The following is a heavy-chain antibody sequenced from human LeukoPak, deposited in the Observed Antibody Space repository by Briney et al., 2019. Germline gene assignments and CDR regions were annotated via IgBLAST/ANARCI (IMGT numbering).Heavy chain of an antibody. CDR2: IWYDGSNN. CDR1: GFTFSSYS. V-gene: IGHV3-33*06. D-gene: IGHD1-26*01. J-gene: IGHJ4*02. Sequence: PGGSLRLSCAASGFTFSSYSLHWVRQAPGKGLEWVAVIWYDGSNNYYADSVKRRFTISRDNSKNTLYLQMNSLRAEDTAVYYCAKQSQWELLYWYYFDYWGQGTLVTVSS. CDR3: AKQSQWELLYWYYFDY.